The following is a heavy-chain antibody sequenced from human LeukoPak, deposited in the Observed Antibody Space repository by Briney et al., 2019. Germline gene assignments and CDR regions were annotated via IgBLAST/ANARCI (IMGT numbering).Heavy chain of an antibody. V-gene: IGHV3-9*01. CDR3: AKDQGGYIAAAALDY. CDR2: ISWNSGSI. Sequence: GGSLRLSCAASGFTFDDYAMPWVRQAPGKGLEWVSGISWNSGSIGYADSVKGRFTISRDNAKNSLYLQMNSLRAEDTALYYCAKDQGGYIAAAALDYWGQGTLVTVSS. D-gene: IGHD6-13*01. CDR1: GFTFDDYA. J-gene: IGHJ4*02.